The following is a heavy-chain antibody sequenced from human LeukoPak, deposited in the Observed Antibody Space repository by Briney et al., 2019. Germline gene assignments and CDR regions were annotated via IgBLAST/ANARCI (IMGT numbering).Heavy chain of an antibody. CDR3: ARVGNYYDSSGYSRVGMFDY. D-gene: IGHD3-22*01. V-gene: IGHV4-59*12. Sequence: KPGGSLRLSCAASGFTFSSYAMSWVRQAPGKGLEWIGYIYYSGSTNYNPSLKSRVTISVDTSKNQFSLKLSSVTAADTAVYYCARVGNYYDSSGYSRVGMFDYWGQGTLVTVSS. CDR1: GFTFSSYA. J-gene: IGHJ4*02. CDR2: IYYSGST.